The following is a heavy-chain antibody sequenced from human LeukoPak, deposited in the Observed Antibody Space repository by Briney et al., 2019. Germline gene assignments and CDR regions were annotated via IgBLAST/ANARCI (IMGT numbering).Heavy chain of an antibody. D-gene: IGHD6-19*01. J-gene: IGHJ5*02. CDR2: IRYDGGNK. V-gene: IGHV3-30*02. Sequence: GGSLRLSCAASGFTFSSYGMHWVRQAPGKGLEWVAFIRYDGGNKYYADSVKGRFTISRDNSKNTLYLQMNSLRAEDTAVYYCAKDTIAVVATGNWFDPWGQGTLVTVSS. CDR1: GFTFSSYG. CDR3: AKDTIAVVATGNWFDP.